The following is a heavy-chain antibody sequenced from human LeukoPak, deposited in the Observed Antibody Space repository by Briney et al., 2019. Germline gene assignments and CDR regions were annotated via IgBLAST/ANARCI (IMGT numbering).Heavy chain of an antibody. D-gene: IGHD6-19*01. CDR1: GFTFSSYA. CDR2: ISYDGSNK. J-gene: IGHJ3*02. CDR3: ASHEPQQWLPSGPPNDAFDI. V-gene: IGHV3-30-3*01. Sequence: PGGSLRLSCAASGFTFSSYAMHWVRQAPGKGLEWVAVISYDGSNKYYADSVKDRFTISRDNSKNTLYLQMNSLRAEDTAVYYCASHEPQQWLPSGPPNDAFDIWGQGTMVTVSS.